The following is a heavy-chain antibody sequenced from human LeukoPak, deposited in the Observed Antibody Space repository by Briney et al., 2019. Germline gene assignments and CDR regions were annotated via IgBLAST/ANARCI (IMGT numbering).Heavy chain of an antibody. J-gene: IGHJ4*02. CDR1: RGSISTYF. V-gene: IGHV4-59*01. Sequence: SETLSLTCTVSRGSISTYFWNWIRQPPGKGLEWIAYVHNSGITNYNPSLKSRVSISVDTSKNQFSLKLRSVTAADTAVYYCARDPDSSGDGFFDFWGQGTLVTVFS. CDR3: ARDPDSSGDGFFDF. CDR2: VHNSGIT. D-gene: IGHD3-22*01.